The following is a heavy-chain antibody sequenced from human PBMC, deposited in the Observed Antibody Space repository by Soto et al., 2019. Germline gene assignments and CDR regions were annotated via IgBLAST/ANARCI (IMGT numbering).Heavy chain of an antibody. V-gene: IGHV1-18*01. J-gene: IGHJ3*02. CDR1: GYTFTSYG. CDR3: ARDLLPQQWMVNAFDI. D-gene: IGHD6-19*01. CDR2: ISAYNGNT. Sequence: ASVKVSCKASGYTFTSYGISWVRQAPGQGLEWMGWISAYNGNTNYAQKLQGRVTMTTDTSTSTAYMELRSLRSDDTAVYYCARDLLPQQWMVNAFDIWGQGTMVTVSS.